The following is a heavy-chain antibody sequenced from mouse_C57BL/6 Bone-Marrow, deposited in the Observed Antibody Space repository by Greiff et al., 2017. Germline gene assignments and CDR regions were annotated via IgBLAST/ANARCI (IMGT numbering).Heavy chain of an antibody. V-gene: IGHV1-55*01. CDR2: IYPGSGST. CDR1: GYTFTSYW. CDR3: ARDSSGYCWYFDV. Sequence: VQLQQPGAELVKPGASVKMSCKASGYTFTSYWITWVKQRPGQGLAWIGDIYPGSGSTNYNEKFKSKATLTVDTSSSTAYMQLSSQTSEDSAVYFCARDSSGYCWYFDVWGTGTTVTVSS. J-gene: IGHJ1*03. D-gene: IGHD1-1*01.